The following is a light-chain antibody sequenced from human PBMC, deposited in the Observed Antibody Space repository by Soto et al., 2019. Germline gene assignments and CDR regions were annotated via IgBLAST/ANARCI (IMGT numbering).Light chain of an antibody. CDR3: SSFTTSSTWV. J-gene: IGLJ3*02. CDR2: EVS. V-gene: IGLV2-14*01. CDR1: SSDVGKYSY. Sequence: QSALTQPASVSGSPGQSIAISCTGTSSDVGKYSYVSWIQQYPGNAPKLMIYEVSNRPSGVSNRFSGSKSGNTASLTISGLQGEDESDYYCSSFTTSSTWVFGGGTKLTVL.